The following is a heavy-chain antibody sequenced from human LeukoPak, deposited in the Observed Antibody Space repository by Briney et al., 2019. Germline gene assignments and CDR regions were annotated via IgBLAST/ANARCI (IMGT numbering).Heavy chain of an antibody. V-gene: IGHV1-69*04. CDR1: GGTFSSYA. J-gene: IGHJ4*02. D-gene: IGHD1-26*01. CDR3: ARDRGTYSGSYFDY. CDR2: IILILGIA. Sequence: GSSVKVSCKASGGTFSSYAISWVRQAPGQGLEWMGRIILILGIANYAQKFQGRVTITADKSTSTAYMELSSLRSEDTAVYYCARDRGTYSGSYFDYWGQGTLVTVSS.